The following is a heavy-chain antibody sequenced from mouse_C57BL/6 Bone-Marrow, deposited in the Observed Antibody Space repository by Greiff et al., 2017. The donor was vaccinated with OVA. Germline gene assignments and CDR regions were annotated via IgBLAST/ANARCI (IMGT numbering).Heavy chain of an antibody. J-gene: IGHJ2*01. CDR3: ARDEESSYEDFDY. Sequence: QVQLQQSGAELVKPGASVKLSCKASGYTFTEYTIHWVKQRSGQGLEWIGGFYPGSGSIKYNEKFKDKATLTADKYSSAAYMERSRLTSEVYAVYFCARDEESSYEDFDYCGQGTTLTVSS. D-gene: IGHD1-1*01. V-gene: IGHV1-62-2*01. CDR1: GYTFTEYT. CDR2: FYPGSGSI.